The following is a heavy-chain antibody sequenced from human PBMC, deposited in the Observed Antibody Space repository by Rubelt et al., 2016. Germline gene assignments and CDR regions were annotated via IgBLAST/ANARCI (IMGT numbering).Heavy chain of an antibody. CDR2: INHSGST. Sequence: HVQLQQWGAGLLKPSETLSLTCAVYGGSFSGYYWSWIRQPPGKGLEWIGEINHSGSTNYNPSLKSRVTISVDTSKNQFSLKLSSVTAAATAVYYCARGRRGSSSWLGRDYYGMDVWGQGTTVTVSS. CDR3: ARGRRGSSSWLGRDYYGMDV. CDR1: GGSFSGYY. J-gene: IGHJ6*02. V-gene: IGHV4-34*01. D-gene: IGHD6-13*01.